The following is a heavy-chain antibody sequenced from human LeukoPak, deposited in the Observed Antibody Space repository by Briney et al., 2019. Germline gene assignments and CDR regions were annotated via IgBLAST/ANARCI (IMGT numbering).Heavy chain of an antibody. V-gene: IGHV5-51*01. CDR2: VYPSDSDT. CDR3: AIRGTNWSSIS. D-gene: IGHD1-1*01. CDR1: GYSFTSYW. Sequence: GESLKISCKGSGYSFTSYWIGWVRQMPGKGLEWMGIVYPSDSDTRYSPSFQGQVTISADKSISTAYLHWSSLKASDTAMYYWAIRGTNWSSISWGQGTLVTGSS. J-gene: IGHJ1*01.